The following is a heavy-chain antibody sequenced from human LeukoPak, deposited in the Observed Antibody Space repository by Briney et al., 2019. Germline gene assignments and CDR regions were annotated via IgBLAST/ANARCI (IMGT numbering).Heavy chain of an antibody. CDR1: GFNFDAFF. CDR2: ISSSGGST. J-gene: IGHJ3*02. V-gene: IGHV3-11*04. CDR3: ARPRSWERYCSSTSCYAFDI. Sequence: GGSLRLSCAASGFNFDAFFLSWVRQAPGKGLEWVSGISSSGGSTYYADSVKGRFTISRDNAKNSLYLQMNSLRAEDTAVYYCARPRSWERYCSSTSCYAFDIWGQGTMVTVSS. D-gene: IGHD2-2*01.